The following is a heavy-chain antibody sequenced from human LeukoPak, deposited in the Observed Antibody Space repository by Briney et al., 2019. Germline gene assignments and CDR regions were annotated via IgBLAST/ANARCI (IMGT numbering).Heavy chain of an antibody. CDR2: INHSGST. V-gene: IGHV4-34*01. J-gene: IGHJ3*02. CDR3: ARGYDSGSYYAFDI. Sequence: SETLSLTCAVYGGSFSGYYWSWIRQPPGKGLEWIGEINHSGSTNYNPSLKSRVTISVDTSKNQFSLKLSSVTAADTAVYYCARGYDSGSYYAFDIWGQGTMVTVSS. CDR1: GGSFSGYY. D-gene: IGHD3-10*01.